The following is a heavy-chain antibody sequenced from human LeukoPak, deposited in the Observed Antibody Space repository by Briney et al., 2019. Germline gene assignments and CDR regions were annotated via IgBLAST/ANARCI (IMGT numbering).Heavy chain of an antibody. CDR1: GESFKDYY. CDR3: ASPIVVVVAATTDPEAFDI. Sequence: SETLSLTCAVYGESFKDYYWTWIRQPPGEGLEWIGEISHTGRTNHNPSLKSRVTISLDTSKSQFSLKMISVTAADTAVYYCASPIVVVVAATTDPEAFDIWGQGTMVTVSS. J-gene: IGHJ3*02. CDR2: ISHTGRT. V-gene: IGHV4-34*01. D-gene: IGHD2-15*01.